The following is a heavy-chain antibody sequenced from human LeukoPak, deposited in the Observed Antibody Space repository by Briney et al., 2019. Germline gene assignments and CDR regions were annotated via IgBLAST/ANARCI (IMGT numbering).Heavy chain of an antibody. CDR1: GGSVSSSSYY. V-gene: IGHV4-39*07. CDR2: FYYSGSI. Sequence: SETLSLTCTVSGGSVSSSSYYWGWIRQPPGKGLEWIGSFYYSGSIYYNPSLKSRVTISVDTSKNQFSLNLSSVTAADTAVYYCARAIRVAIFDYWGQGTLVTVSS. D-gene: IGHD2-21*01. J-gene: IGHJ4*02. CDR3: ARAIRVAIFDY.